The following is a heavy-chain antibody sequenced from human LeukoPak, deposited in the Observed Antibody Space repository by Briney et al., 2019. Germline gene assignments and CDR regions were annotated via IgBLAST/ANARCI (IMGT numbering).Heavy chain of an antibody. CDR3: ARSSDIAVAGTVYFQH. CDR2: FYYSGST. J-gene: IGHJ1*01. D-gene: IGHD6-19*01. Sequence: SETLSLTCTVSGGSISSYYGSWIRQPPGKGLEWIGYFYYSGSTNYNPSLKSRVTISVDTSKNQFSLKLSSVTAADTAVYYCARSSDIAVAGTVYFQHWGQGTLVTVSS. CDR1: GGSISSYY. V-gene: IGHV4-59*01.